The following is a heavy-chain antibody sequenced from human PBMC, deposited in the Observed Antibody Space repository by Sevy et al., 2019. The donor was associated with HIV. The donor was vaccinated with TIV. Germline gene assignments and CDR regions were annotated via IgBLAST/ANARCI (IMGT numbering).Heavy chain of an antibody. D-gene: IGHD3-3*01. J-gene: IGHJ3*02. V-gene: IGHV5-51*01. CDR1: GYSFISYW. CDR2: IYPGDSDT. Sequence: GESLKISCTGSGYSFISYWIGWVRQMPGKGLEWMGIIYPGDSDTRDSPSFQGQVTISADKSISTAYLQWSSLKASDTAMYYCARHGRSGTHACDIWGQGTMVTVSS. CDR3: ARHGRSGTHACDI.